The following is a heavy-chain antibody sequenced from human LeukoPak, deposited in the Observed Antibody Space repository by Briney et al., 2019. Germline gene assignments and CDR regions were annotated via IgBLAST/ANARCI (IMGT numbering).Heavy chain of an antibody. D-gene: IGHD3-10*01. J-gene: IGHJ4*02. CDR2: IYSGGNT. CDR1: GFTVSTKY. Sequence: PGGSLRLSCVVSGFTVSTKYMSWVRQAPGKGLEWVSVIYSGGNTLYADSVKGRFTISRDNSKNTLYLQMNSLRAEDTAVYYCARETFGELSDFDYWGQGTLVTVSS. V-gene: IGHV3-66*01. CDR3: ARETFGELSDFDY.